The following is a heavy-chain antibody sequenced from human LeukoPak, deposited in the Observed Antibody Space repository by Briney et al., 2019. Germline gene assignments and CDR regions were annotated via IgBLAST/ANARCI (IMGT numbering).Heavy chain of an antibody. CDR2: IRSKVNSYAT. Sequence: GGSLRLSCAASGFTFSGSDMNWVRQASGKGLEWVGRIRSKVNSYATAYAASVKGRFTISRDDSKNTAYLQINSLKTEDTAVYYCTRQRWIVGADFDYWGQGTLVTVSS. J-gene: IGHJ4*02. V-gene: IGHV3-73*01. CDR3: TRQRWIVGADFDY. D-gene: IGHD1-26*01. CDR1: GFTFSGSD.